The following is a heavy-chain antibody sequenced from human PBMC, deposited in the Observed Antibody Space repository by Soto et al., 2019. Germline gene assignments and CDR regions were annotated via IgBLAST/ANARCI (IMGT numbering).Heavy chain of an antibody. D-gene: IGHD3-16*02. CDR3: ARLYGLDAFDI. CDR1: GGSINSYY. Sequence: QVQLQESGPGLVKPSETLSLTCTVSGGSINSYYWSWIRQPPGKGLEWIGHIYYSGSTNYNPSLTSRVTISVDTSKNPFSLKLSSVTAADTAVYYCARLYGLDAFDIWGQGTMVTVSS. V-gene: IGHV4-59*08. CDR2: IYYSGST. J-gene: IGHJ3*02.